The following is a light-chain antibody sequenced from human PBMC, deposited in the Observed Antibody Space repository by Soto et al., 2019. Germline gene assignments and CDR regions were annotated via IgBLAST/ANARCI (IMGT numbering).Light chain of an antibody. CDR3: CSYAGSSIVV. CDR1: SSDVGSYNL. Sequence: QSALTQPASVSGSPGQSITISCTGTSSDVGSYNLVSWYQQHPGKAPKLMIYEVSKRPSGVSNRFSGSKSGNTASLTTSGLQAEDEADYYCCSYAGSSIVVFGGGTKLT. CDR2: EVS. V-gene: IGLV2-23*02. J-gene: IGLJ2*01.